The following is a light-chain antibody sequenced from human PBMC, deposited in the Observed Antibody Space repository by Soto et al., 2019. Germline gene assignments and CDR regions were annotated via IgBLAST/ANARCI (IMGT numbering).Light chain of an antibody. CDR2: TNN. J-gene: IGLJ2*01. CDR3: AAWDDSLEGPL. Sequence: QSVLTQPPSASGTPGQRVTISCSGSSSNIGRNTVNWYQQLPGTAPKLLIYTNNQRPSGVPDRFSGSKSATSASLAISGLQSEDEADYYCAAWDDSLEGPLFGGGTKLTVL. CDR1: SSNIGRNT. V-gene: IGLV1-44*01.